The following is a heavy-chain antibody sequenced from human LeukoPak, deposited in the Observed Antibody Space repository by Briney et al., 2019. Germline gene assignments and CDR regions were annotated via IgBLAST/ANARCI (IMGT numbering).Heavy chain of an antibody. V-gene: IGHV3-7*01. Sequence: PGGSLRLSCAASGFTFSSYWMSWVRQAPGKGLEWVANIKQDGSEKYYVDSVEGRFTISRDNAKKSLYLQMNSLRAEDTAVYYCARGDYTDYNGGAFDIWGQGTMVTVSS. CDR3: ARGDYTDYNGGAFDI. CDR1: GFTFSSYW. D-gene: IGHD4-11*01. CDR2: IKQDGSEK. J-gene: IGHJ3*02.